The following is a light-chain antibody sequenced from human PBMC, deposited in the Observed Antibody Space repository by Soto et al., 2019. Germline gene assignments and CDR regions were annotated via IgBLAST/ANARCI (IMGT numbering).Light chain of an antibody. CDR1: ETVGSF. Sequence: IVLTQSPATLSLSPGERAALSCRASETVGSFLASYQQKPDQAPSLLIYDASKRATGIRAMFSGSGSGTDIALTISSLEPEDFAVYYCQQRKKWPPLTFGGSTKVQI. V-gene: IGKV3-11*01. CDR3: QQRKKWPPLT. J-gene: IGKJ4*01. CDR2: DAS.